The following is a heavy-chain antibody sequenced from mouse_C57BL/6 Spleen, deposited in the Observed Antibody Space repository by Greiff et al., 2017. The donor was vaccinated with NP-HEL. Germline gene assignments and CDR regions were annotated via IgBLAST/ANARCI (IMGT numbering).Heavy chain of an antibody. CDR2: IYPGDGDT. Sequence: QVQLQQSGAELVKPGASVKISCKASGYAFSSYWMNWVKQRPGKGLEWIGQIYPGDGDTNYNGKFKGKATLTADKSSSTAYMQLSSLTSEDSAVYFCARWDTMVTTTLDYWGQGTTLTVSS. J-gene: IGHJ2*01. CDR1: GYAFSSYW. V-gene: IGHV1-80*01. D-gene: IGHD2-2*01. CDR3: ARWDTMVTTTLDY.